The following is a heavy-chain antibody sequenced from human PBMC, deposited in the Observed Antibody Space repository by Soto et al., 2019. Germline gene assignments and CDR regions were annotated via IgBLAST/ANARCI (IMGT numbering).Heavy chain of an antibody. J-gene: IGHJ4*02. V-gene: IGHV4-61*01. CDR1: GGSVSNDNFY. CDR2: INHSGST. D-gene: IGHD5-18*01. Sequence: SETLSLTCTVSGGSVSNDNFYWSWIRQPPGKGLEWIGEINHSGSTNYNPSLKSRVTISVDTSKNQFSLKLSSVTAADTAVYYCASVVDTAMVTTDYWGQGTLVTVSS. CDR3: ASVVDTAMVTTDY.